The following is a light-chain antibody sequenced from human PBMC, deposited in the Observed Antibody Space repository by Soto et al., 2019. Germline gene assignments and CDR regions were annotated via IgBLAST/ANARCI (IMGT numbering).Light chain of an antibody. CDR3: QKYGSSPPIT. J-gene: IGKJ5*01. V-gene: IGKV3-20*01. CDR2: GAS. Sequence: ELVLTQSPGTLSLSPGERASLSCRASQSVSSEKLAWYQQKPGQAPRLLIFGASGRATGIPDRFSGSGSGTDFTLTISSLEPEDFAVYYCQKYGSSPPITFGQGTRLEIK. CDR1: QSVSSEK.